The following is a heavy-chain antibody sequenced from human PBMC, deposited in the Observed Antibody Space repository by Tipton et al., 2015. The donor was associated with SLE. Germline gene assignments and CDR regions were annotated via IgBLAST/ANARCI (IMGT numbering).Heavy chain of an antibody. V-gene: IGHV4-39*07. D-gene: IGHD1-26*01. CDR3: ARDFVGANAFDI. Sequence: LRLSCTVSGGSISSSSYYWSWIRQPPGKGLEWIGEINHSGSTNYNPSLKSRVTISVDTSKNQFSLKLSSVTAADTAVYYCARDFVGANAFDIWGQGTMVTVSS. CDR1: GGSISSSSYY. CDR2: INHSGST. J-gene: IGHJ3*02.